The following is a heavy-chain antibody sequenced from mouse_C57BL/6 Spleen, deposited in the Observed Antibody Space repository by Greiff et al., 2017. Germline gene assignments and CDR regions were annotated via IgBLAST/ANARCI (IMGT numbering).Heavy chain of an antibody. D-gene: IGHD1-1*01. V-gene: IGHV14-3*01. CDR1: GFNFKNTY. CDR3: ARDYYGSSGWYFDV. CDR2: IDPANGNT. Sequence: VQLQQSVAELVRPGASVKLSCTASGFNFKNTYMHWVKQRPEQGLEWIGRIDPANGNTKYAPKFQCKATITADTSSNTAYLQLSSLTSEDTAIYYCARDYYGSSGWYFDVWGTGTTVTVSS. J-gene: IGHJ1*03.